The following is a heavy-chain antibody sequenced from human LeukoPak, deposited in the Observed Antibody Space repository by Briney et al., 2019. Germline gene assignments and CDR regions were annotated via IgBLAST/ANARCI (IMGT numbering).Heavy chain of an antibody. CDR1: GFTFNTYA. J-gene: IGHJ4*02. Sequence: PGGSLRLSCEASGFTFNTYAIYWVRQAPGKGLEWVSGICGSGGCTYYADSVTGRFTISRDNSKNTVYLQMNSLTADDTAVYYCAKTTVGYSSGRYPGWPADCWGQGALVTVSS. V-gene: IGHV3-23*01. CDR2: ICGSGGCT. D-gene: IGHD6-19*01. CDR3: AKTTVGYSSGRYPGWPADC.